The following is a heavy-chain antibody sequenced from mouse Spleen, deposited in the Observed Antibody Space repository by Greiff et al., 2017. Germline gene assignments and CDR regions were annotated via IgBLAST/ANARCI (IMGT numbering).Heavy chain of an antibody. D-gene: IGHD1-2*01. CDR3: ARSYYGPFDY. CDR1: GFTFSSYA. V-gene: IGHV5-4*03. Sequence: EVKLMESGGGLVKPGGSLKLSCAASGFTFSSYAMSWVRQTPEKRLEWVATISDGGSYTYYPDNVKGRFTISRDNAKNNLYLQMSHLKSEDTAMYYCARSYYGPFDYWGQGTTLTVSS. J-gene: IGHJ2*01. CDR2: ISDGGSYT.